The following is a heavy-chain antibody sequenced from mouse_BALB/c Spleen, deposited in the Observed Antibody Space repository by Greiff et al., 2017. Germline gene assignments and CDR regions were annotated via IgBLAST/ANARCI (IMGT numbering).Heavy chain of an antibody. D-gene: IGHD3-2*01. V-gene: IGHV1S127*01. CDR2: IDPSDSYT. CDR3: TRLDSSGSLFAY. CDR1: GYTFNSYW. Sequence: QVQLQQPGAELVKPGASVKMSCKASGYTFNSYWMHWVKQRPGQGLEWIGVIDPSDSYTSYNQKFKGKATLTVDTSSSTAYMQLSSLTSEDSAVYYCTRLDSSGSLFAYWGQGTLVTVSA. J-gene: IGHJ3*01.